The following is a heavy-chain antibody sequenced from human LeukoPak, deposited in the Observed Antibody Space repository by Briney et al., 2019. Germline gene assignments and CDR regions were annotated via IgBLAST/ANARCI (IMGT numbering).Heavy chain of an antibody. V-gene: IGHV4-34*01. CDR2: INNSGST. J-gene: IGHJ4*02. D-gene: IGHD3-3*02. Sequence: SETLSLTCAGYGVTFSGYYWNWIRQPPGKGLEWIGEINNSGSTNYNPSLKSRVTISRDTSKNQFSLKLSSVTAADTAVYYCARGRAFFDWGQGTLVTVSS. CDR1: GVTFSGYY. CDR3: ARGRAFFD.